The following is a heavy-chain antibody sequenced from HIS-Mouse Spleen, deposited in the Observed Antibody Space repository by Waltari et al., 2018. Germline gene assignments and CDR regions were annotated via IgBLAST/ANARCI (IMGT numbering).Heavy chain of an antibody. CDR1: GFSLSTSGMF. J-gene: IGHJ4*02. Sequence: QVTLRESGPALVKPTQTLTLTCTFSGFSLSTSGMFVGGIRQPPGKALEWLARIDWDDDKYYSTSLKTRLTISKDTSKNQVVLTMTNMDPVDTATYYCARIAEGYSSGWYAFDYWGQGTLVTVSS. V-gene: IGHV2-70*15. D-gene: IGHD6-19*01. CDR3: ARIAEGYSSGWYAFDY. CDR2: IDWDDDK.